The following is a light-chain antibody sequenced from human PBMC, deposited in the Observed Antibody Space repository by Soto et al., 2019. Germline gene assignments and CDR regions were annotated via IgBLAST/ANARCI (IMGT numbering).Light chain of an antibody. V-gene: IGKV3-20*01. CDR2: GAS. CDR1: QSVDSSF. Sequence: EMGFTPSPATLSLSQGETATLSCMASQSVDSSFLGWYQQKPGQAPRLLISGASSRATGIPDRFSGSGSGTDFALTISRLEPEDSAVFYCQQYGTSQWTFGQGTKVDIK. J-gene: IGKJ1*01. CDR3: QQYGTSQWT.